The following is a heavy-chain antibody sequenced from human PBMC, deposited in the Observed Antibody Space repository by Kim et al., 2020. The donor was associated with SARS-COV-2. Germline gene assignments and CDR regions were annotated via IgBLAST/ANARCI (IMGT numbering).Heavy chain of an antibody. CDR3: AKGEERSCLITTYFDH. CDR2: IRGSGANT. J-gene: IGHJ4*02. D-gene: IGHD3-10*01. Sequence: GGSLRLSCAASGFTFTDYAMSWVRQAPGKGLEWVSGIRGSGANTYYSDSVKGRFTISRDNSKNTLFMQMNSLRAEDTAVYYCAKGEERSCLITTYFDHWGQGTLVTVSS. V-gene: IGHV3-23*01. CDR1: GFTFTDYA.